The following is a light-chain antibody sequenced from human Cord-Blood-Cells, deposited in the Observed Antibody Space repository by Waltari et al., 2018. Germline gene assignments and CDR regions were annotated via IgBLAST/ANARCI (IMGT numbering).Light chain of an antibody. CDR2: DVS. CDR3: SSYTSSSTWV. Sequence: QSALTQPASVSGSPGQSLTISCTGTSSDVGGYNYVSWYQQHPGKAPKLMIYDVSKRPSGVSNRFSGSKSGNTASLTISGLQAEDEADYYCSSYTSSSTWVFGGGTKLTV. V-gene: IGLV2-14*01. J-gene: IGLJ3*02. CDR1: SSDVGGYNY.